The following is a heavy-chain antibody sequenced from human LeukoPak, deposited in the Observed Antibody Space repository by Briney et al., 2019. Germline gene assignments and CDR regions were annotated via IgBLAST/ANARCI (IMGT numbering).Heavy chain of an antibody. Sequence: PSQTLSLTCTVSGGSISSGDYYWSWIRQPPGKGLEWIGYIYYSGSTYYNPSLKSRVTISVDTSKNQFSLKLSSVTAADTAVYYCARVNGYYLTDAFDIWGQGTMVTVSS. D-gene: IGHD3-22*01. CDR1: GGSISSGDYY. CDR2: IYYSGST. CDR3: ARVNGYYLTDAFDI. J-gene: IGHJ3*02. V-gene: IGHV4-30-4*01.